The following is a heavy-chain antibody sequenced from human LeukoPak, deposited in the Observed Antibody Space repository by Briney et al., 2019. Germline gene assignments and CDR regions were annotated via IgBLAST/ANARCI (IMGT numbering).Heavy chain of an antibody. CDR1: GYTFTSYD. V-gene: IGHV1-8*01. Sequence: ASVTVSCKASGYTFTSYDINWVRQATGQGLEWMGWMNPNSGNTGYAQKFQGRVTMTRNTSISTAYMELSSLRSEDTAVYYCARSPYYYDSSGYYLPIYYYYGMDVWGQGTTVTVSS. J-gene: IGHJ6*02. CDR3: ARSPYYYDSSGYYLPIYYYYGMDV. CDR2: MNPNSGNT. D-gene: IGHD3-22*01.